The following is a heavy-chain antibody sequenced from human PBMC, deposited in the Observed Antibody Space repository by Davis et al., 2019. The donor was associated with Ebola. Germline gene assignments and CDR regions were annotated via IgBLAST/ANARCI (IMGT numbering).Heavy chain of an antibody. D-gene: IGHD3-16*02. CDR1: GGSISSYY. CDR3: AGTSRFLSYDY. CDR2: IYYSGST. J-gene: IGHJ4*02. Sequence: MPSETLSLICTVSGGSISSYYWSWIRQPPGKGLEWIGSIYYSGSTNYSPSLKSRVTISVDTSKNQLSLNLISVTAADTAVYYCAGTSRFLSYDYWGQGTLVTVSS. V-gene: IGHV4-59*08.